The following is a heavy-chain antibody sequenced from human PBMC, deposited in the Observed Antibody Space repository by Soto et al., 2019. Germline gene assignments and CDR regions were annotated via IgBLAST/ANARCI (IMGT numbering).Heavy chain of an antibody. CDR2: IYHIGST. Sequence: SETLSLTCAVSGGSISSSNWWSWVRQPPGKGLEWIGEIYHIGSTNYNPSLKSRVTISVDKSKNQFSLKLSSVTAADTAVYYCARRRRDVYNPLDYWGQGTLVTVSS. D-gene: IGHD1-1*01. CDR3: ARRRRDVYNPLDY. V-gene: IGHV4-4*02. J-gene: IGHJ4*02. CDR1: GGSISSSNW.